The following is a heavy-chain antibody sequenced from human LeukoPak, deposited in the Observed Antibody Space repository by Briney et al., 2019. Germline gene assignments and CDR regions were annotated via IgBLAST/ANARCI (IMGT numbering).Heavy chain of an antibody. CDR2: IYYSGST. CDR3: ARVRWVTAMVTGPYFDY. D-gene: IGHD5-18*01. CDR1: GGSISSYY. J-gene: IGHJ4*02. V-gene: IGHV4-59*01. Sequence: SETLSLTCTVSGGSISSYYWSWIRQPPGKGLEWIGYIYYSGSTNYNPSLKSRVTISVDTSKNQFSLKLSSVTAADTAVYYCARVRWVTAMVTGPYFDYWGQGTLVTASS.